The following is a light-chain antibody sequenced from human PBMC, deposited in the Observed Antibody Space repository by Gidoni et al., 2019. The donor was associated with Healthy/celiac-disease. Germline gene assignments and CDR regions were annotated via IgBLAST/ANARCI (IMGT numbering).Light chain of an antibody. Sequence: DIQMTQSPSSLSASVGDRVTITCRASQGISNYLAWYQQKPGKVPKLLIYAASTLQSGVPSRFSGSGSGTDFTLTISSLQPEAVATYYCQKYNSAPLTFXQXTRLEIK. CDR3: QKYNSAPLT. CDR1: QGISNY. V-gene: IGKV1-27*01. CDR2: AAS. J-gene: IGKJ5*01.